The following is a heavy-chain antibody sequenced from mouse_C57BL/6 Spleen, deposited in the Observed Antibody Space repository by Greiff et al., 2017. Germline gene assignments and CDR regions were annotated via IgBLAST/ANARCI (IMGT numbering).Heavy chain of an antibody. Sequence: QVQLQQPGAELVKPGASVKMSCKASGYTFTSYWITWVKQRPGQGLEWIGDIYPGSGSTNYNEKFKSKATLTVDTSSSTAYMQLRSLTSEDSAVYYCARDEDGYDNYFDYWGQGTTLTVSS. CDR2: IYPGSGST. V-gene: IGHV1-55*01. CDR3: ARDEDGYDNYFDY. D-gene: IGHD2-2*01. J-gene: IGHJ2*01. CDR1: GYTFTSYW.